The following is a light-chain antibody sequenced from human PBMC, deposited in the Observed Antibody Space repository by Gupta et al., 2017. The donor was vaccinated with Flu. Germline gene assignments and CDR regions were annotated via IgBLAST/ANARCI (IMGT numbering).Light chain of an antibody. J-gene: IGLJ1*01. V-gene: IGLV1-40*01. CDR1: SSNIGAGFH. Sequence: QSVLTQPPSVSGAPGQSVTISCTGSSSNIGAGFHVHWYQHSPGTAPKLLIYGNFNRPSGVPDRFSGSKSGTSASLAITAPQAEDEADYYCQSYDSSLSAPYVFGTGTKVSVL. CDR2: GNF. CDR3: QSYDSSLSAPYV.